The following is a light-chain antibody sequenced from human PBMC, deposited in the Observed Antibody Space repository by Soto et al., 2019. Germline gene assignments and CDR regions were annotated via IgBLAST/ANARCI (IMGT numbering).Light chain of an antibody. CDR1: SSDVGDYNY. V-gene: IGLV2-14*03. CDR2: DVS. J-gene: IGLJ2*01. CDR3: SSYTTSSTPVL. Sequence: QSALTQPASVSGSPGQSITISCTGTSSDVGDYNYVSWYQQHPGKAPRLMIYDVSHRPSGVSLRFSGSKSGNTASLTISGLQAEDEADYFCSSYTTSSTPVLFGGGTKLTVL.